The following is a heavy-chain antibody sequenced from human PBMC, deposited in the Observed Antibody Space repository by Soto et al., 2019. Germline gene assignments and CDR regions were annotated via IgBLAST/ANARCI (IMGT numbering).Heavy chain of an antibody. CDR1: GFPFTTYG. CDR2: ISAYNGNR. Sequence: GASVKVSCKASGFPFTTYGFSWVRRAPGQGLEWMGWISAYNGNRNYAQKFQGRVTMTTDTSTSTVYMELRSLTSDDTAVYYCVRGKMREMATILRDKWFDPWGQGTLVTVSS. CDR3: VRGKMREMATILRDKWFDP. V-gene: IGHV1-18*04. D-gene: IGHD5-12*01. J-gene: IGHJ5*02.